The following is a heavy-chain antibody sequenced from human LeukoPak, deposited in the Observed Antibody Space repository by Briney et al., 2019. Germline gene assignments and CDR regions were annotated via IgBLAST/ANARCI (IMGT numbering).Heavy chain of an antibody. J-gene: IGHJ4*02. CDR3: VRDRVRASVDY. V-gene: IGHV3-7*01. CDR1: GFTFAGYW. CDR2: IKQDASEE. Sequence: GGSLRLSCAASGFTFAGYWISWVRQAPGKGLEWVANIKQDASEEYYVDSVKGRFTISRDNAKNSLYLQMDSLRAEDTAVYYCVRDRVRASVDYWGQGTLVTVSS.